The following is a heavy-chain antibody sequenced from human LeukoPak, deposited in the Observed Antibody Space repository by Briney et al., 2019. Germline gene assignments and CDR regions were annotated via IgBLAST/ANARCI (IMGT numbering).Heavy chain of an antibody. D-gene: IGHD3-9*01. CDR3: ATSTYDILTGYYYYYGMDV. Sequence: SETLSLTCAVYGGSFSGYYWSWIRQPPGKGLEWIGEINHSGSTNYNPSLKSRVTISVDTSKNQFSLKLSSVTAADTAVYYCATSTYDILTGYYYYYGMDVWGKGTTVTVSS. CDR2: INHSGST. V-gene: IGHV4-34*01. J-gene: IGHJ6*04. CDR1: GGSFSGYY.